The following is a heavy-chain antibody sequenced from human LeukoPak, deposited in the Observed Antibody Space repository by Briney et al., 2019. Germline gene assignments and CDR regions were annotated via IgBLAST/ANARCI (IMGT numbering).Heavy chain of an antibody. CDR3: ARGKMATIAIDY. CDR1: GYTLTELS. CDR2: FDPEDGET. D-gene: IGHD5-24*01. Sequence: ASVKVSCKVSGYTLTELSMHWVRQAPGKGLEWMGGFDPEDGETIYAQKFQGRVTMTEDISTDTAYMELSSLRSEDTAVYYCARGKMATIAIDYWGQGTLVTVSS. J-gene: IGHJ4*02. V-gene: IGHV1-24*01.